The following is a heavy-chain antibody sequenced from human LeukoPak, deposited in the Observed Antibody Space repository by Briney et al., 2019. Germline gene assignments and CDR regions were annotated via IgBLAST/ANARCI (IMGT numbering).Heavy chain of an antibody. CDR1: GGSISSYY. CDR2: IYNSGST. D-gene: IGHD3-16*02. J-gene: IGHJ3*02. CDR3: ARDCYDYVWGSYPSHGYAFDI. V-gene: IGHV4-59*01. Sequence: PSETLSLTCTVSGGSISSYYWSWIRQPPGKGLEWIGYIYNSGSTNYNPSLKSRVTISVDTSKNQFPLKLSSVTAADTAVYYCARDCYDYVWGSYPSHGYAFDIWGQGTMVTVSS.